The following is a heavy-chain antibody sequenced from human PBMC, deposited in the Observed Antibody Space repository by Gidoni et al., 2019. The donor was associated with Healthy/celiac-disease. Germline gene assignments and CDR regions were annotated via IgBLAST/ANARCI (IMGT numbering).Heavy chain of an antibody. V-gene: IGHV4-39*01. CDR1: GGSISSSSND. J-gene: IGHJ3*02. D-gene: IGHD6-19*01. CDR3: ARPSQGSSGWYLSRAFDI. Sequence: QLQLQGSGPGLVRASETLSLTCPVSGGSISSSSNDLCWIGQAPWKGLEWIGSIHYSGSTYYYPSLKGRVTISVDTSKNQFSLKLGLVTAEDTAVYYCARPSQGSSGWYLSRAFDIWGQGTMVTVSS. CDR2: IHYSGST.